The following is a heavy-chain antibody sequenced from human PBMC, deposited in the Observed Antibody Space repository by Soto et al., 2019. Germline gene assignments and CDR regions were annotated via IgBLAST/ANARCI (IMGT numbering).Heavy chain of an antibody. CDR2: ISYDGSNK. CDR3: ARDSGSWFDY. Sequence: QVQLVESGGGVLQPGRSLRLSCAASGFTFSSYAMHWVRQAPGKGLEWVAVISYDGSNKYYADSVKGRFTISRDNSKNTLYLQMNSLRAEDTAVYYCARDSGSWFDYWGQGTLVTVSS. D-gene: IGHD1-26*01. J-gene: IGHJ4*02. CDR1: GFTFSSYA. V-gene: IGHV3-30-3*01.